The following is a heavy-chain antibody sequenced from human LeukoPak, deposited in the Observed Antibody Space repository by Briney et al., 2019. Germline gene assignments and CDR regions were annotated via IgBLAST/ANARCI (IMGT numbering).Heavy chain of an antibody. CDR1: GGSISSYY. V-gene: IGHV4-59*01. Sequence: SETLSLTCTVPGGSISSYYWSWIRQPPGKGLEWIGYIYYSGSTNYNPSLKSRVTISVDTSKHQFSLKLSSVTAADTAVYYCASHDYGDYQGYWGQGTLVTVSS. J-gene: IGHJ4*02. CDR2: IYYSGST. CDR3: ASHDYGDYQGY. D-gene: IGHD4-17*01.